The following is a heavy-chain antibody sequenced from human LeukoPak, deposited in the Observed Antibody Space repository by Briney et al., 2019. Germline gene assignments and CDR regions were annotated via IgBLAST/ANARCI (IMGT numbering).Heavy chain of an antibody. CDR2: ISGSGDNT. Sequence: GGSLRLSCAASGFTFDDYGMSWVRQAPGKGLEWVSAISGSGDNTYYAESVKGRFTISRDNSKNTLYLRMKSLRAEDTAIYYCAKESTVTPGNVNWFDSWGQGTLVTVSS. V-gene: IGHV3-23*01. J-gene: IGHJ5*01. D-gene: IGHD4-17*01. CDR1: GFTFDDYG. CDR3: AKESTVTPGNVNWFDS.